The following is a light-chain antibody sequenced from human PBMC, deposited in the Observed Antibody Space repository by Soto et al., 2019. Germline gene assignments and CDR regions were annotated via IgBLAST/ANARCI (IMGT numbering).Light chain of an antibody. CDR2: DAS. V-gene: IGKV1-13*02. CDR3: QQFYTAPIT. J-gene: IGKJ5*01. CDR1: QAINTA. Sequence: IQMTQSPSSLSASVGDRVTITCRASQAINTALAWYQQKPGKAPDLLILDASTVESGDRSRFSGRGSGTDFTLTIGSLQPEDFATYYCQQFYTAPITFGQGTRLEIK.